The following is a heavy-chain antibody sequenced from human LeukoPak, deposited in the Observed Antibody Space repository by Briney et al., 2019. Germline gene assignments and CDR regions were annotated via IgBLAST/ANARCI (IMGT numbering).Heavy chain of an antibody. Sequence: ASVKVSCKASGGTFSSYAISWVRQAPGQGLEWMGGIIPIFGTANYAQKFQGRVTITADESTSTAYMELSSLRSEDTAVYYCARVWRYCSSTSCYTRYYYMDVWGKGTTVTVSS. CDR1: GGTFSSYA. CDR2: IIPIFGTA. CDR3: ARVWRYCSSTSCYTRYYYMDV. V-gene: IGHV1-69*13. J-gene: IGHJ6*03. D-gene: IGHD2-2*02.